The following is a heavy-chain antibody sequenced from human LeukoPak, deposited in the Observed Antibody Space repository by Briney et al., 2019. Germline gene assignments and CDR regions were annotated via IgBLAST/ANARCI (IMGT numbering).Heavy chain of an antibody. V-gene: IGHV1-2*02. D-gene: IGHD1-1*01. CDR1: GYTFTGYY. CDR2: INPNSGGT. CDR3: AREEGWNDLDYFDY. J-gene: IGHJ4*02. Sequence: GASVKVSXKASGYTFTGYYMHWVRQAPGQGLEWMGWINPNSGGTNYAQKFQGRVTMTRDTSISTAYMELSRLRSDDTAVYYCAREEGWNDLDYFDYWGQGTLVTVSS.